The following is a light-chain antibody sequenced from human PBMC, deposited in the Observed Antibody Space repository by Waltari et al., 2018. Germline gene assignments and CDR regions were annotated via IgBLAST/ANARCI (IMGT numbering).Light chain of an antibody. Sequence: SYQLTQPPSVSVSPGQTARITCSADVLSQQYSYWYRQKPGQAPTLVIFKDNERPSGIPDRFSCSNSGSTATLTISGVQAEDEADYYCQSADYSGSYVVFGGGTKVTVL. CDR1: VLSQQY. CDR3: QSADYSGSYVV. CDR2: KDN. V-gene: IGLV3-25*03. J-gene: IGLJ2*01.